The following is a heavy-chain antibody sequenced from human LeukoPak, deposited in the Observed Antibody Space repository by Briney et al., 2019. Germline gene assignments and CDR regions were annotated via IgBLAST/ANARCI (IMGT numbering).Heavy chain of an antibody. CDR3: ARGRVSSSTWYSTYYYYFYMDV. V-gene: IGHV4-4*07. D-gene: IGHD1-1*01. CDR1: GGSISSYY. J-gene: IGHJ6*03. CDR2: IYTTGST. Sequence: SETLSLTCTVSGGSISSYYWSWIRQPAGKGLEWIGRIYTTGSTNFNPSLNGRVSISRDTTKNLFSLRLRSVTAADTAVYFCARGRVSSSTWYSTYYYYFYMDVWGKGTTVTVSS.